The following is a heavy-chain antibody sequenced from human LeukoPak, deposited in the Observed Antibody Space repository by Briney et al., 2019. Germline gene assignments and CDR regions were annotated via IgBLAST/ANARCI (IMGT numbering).Heavy chain of an antibody. V-gene: IGHV3-7*03. CDR3: AKYDSGYSLDS. CDR1: GFTFGDYA. D-gene: IGHD3-9*01. Sequence: GGSLRLSCTASGFTFGDYAMSWVRQPPGKGLEWVAKINQAGSEKCHMDSVKGRFTISRDNAKNSLYLQMNSLRAEDTAVYYCAKYDSGYSLDSWGHGILVTVSS. CDR2: INQAGSEK. J-gene: IGHJ5*01.